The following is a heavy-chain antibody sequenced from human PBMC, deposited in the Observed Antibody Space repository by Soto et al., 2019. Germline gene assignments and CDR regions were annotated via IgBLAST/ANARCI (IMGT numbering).Heavy chain of an antibody. V-gene: IGHV3-30*03. CDR1: GFTFSSYG. D-gene: IGHD3-10*01. Sequence: GGSLRLSCAASGFTFSSYGMHWVRQAPGKGLEWVAVISYDGSNKYYADSVKGRFTISKDNSKNTLYLQMNSLRAEDTAVYYYAIDCLWFWEVTDHAISWCNTWGEGTLGSVTS. CDR2: ISYDGSNK. J-gene: IGHJ5*02. CDR3: AIDCLWFWEVTDHAISWCNT.